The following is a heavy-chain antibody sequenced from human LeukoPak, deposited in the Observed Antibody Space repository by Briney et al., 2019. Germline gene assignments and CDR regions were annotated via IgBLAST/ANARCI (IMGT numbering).Heavy chain of an antibody. CDR3: ARGLEYCSGGSCEQYFDY. V-gene: IGHV1-18*01. Sequence: GASVKVSCKASGYTFTSYGISWVRQAPGQGLEWMGWISAYNGNTNYAQKLQGRVTMTTDTSTSTAYMELSSLRSEDTAVYYCARGLEYCSGGSCEQYFDYWGQGTLVTVSS. J-gene: IGHJ4*02. CDR2: ISAYNGNT. CDR1: GYTFTSYG. D-gene: IGHD2-15*01.